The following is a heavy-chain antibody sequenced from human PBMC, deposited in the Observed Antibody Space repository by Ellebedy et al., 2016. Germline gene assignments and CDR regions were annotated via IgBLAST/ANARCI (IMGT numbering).Heavy chain of an antibody. J-gene: IGHJ4*02. Sequence: SGPTLVKPTETLTLTCTVSGFSLSNARMGVSWIRQPPGKALEWLAHIFSNDEKSYSTSLKSRLTISKDTSKSQVVLTMTNMDPVDTATYYCARILRSNWPNSLDYWGQGTLVTVSS. CDR1: GFSLSNARMG. D-gene: IGHD1-1*01. CDR2: IFSNDEK. V-gene: IGHV2-26*01. CDR3: ARILRSNWPNSLDY.